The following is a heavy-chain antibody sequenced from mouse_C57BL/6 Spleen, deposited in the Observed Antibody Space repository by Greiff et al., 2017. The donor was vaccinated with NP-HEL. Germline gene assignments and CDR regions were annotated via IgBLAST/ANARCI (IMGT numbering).Heavy chain of an antibody. CDR2: INPNNGGT. J-gene: IGHJ4*01. CDR1: GYTFTDYY. CDR3: ARGYGSSYDYARDY. D-gene: IGHD1-1*01. Sequence: EVQLQQSGPELVKPGASVKISCKASGYTFTDYYMNWVKQSHGKSLEWIGDINPNNGGTSYNQKFKGKATLTVDKSSSTAYMELRSLTSEDSAVYYCARGYGSSYDYARDYWGQGTSVTVSS. V-gene: IGHV1-26*01.